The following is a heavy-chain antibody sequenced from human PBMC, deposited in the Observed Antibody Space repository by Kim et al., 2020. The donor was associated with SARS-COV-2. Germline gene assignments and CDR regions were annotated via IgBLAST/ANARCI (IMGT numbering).Heavy chain of an antibody. D-gene: IGHD1-1*01. CDR3: ARDCQLVSPAYYYMDV. CDR1: GFTFSSYS. CDR2: ISSSSSYI. V-gene: IGHV3-21*01. J-gene: IGHJ6*03. Sequence: GGSLRLSCAASGFTFSSYSMNWVRQAPGKGLEWVSSISSSSSYIYYADSVKGRFTISRDNAKNSLYLQMNSLRAEDTAVYYCARDCQLVSPAYYYMDVWGKGTTVTVSS.